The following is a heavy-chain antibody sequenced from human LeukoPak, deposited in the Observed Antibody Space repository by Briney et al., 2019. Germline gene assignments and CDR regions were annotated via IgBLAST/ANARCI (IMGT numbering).Heavy chain of an antibody. D-gene: IGHD4/OR15-4a*01. CDR1: GGSISSSSYY. J-gene: IGHJ4*02. CDR3: ARDLGTNSWYFDY. CDR2: IYYSGST. V-gene: IGHV4-39*07. Sequence: SETLSLTCTVSGGSISSSSYYWGWIRQPPGKGLEWIGSIYYSGSTSYNPSLKSRVIISVDTSKNQFSLKLSSVTAADTAVYYCARDLGTNSWYFDYWGQGTLVTVSS.